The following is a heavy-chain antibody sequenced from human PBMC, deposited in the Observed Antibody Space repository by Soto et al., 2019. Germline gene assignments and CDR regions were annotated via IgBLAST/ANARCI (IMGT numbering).Heavy chain of an antibody. Sequence: QLQLQESGPGLVKPSETLSLTCTVSGGSISSSNYYCGWIRQPPGKGLEWIGNIYYSGSSYYNPSLTSRVTISVDTSKNQCSLKLSSVTAADSAVYYCARRWSSALWDVWGQGTTVTVSS. J-gene: IGHJ6*02. CDR1: GGSISSSNYY. D-gene: IGHD2-15*01. CDR3: ARRWSSALWDV. V-gene: IGHV4-39*01. CDR2: IYYSGSS.